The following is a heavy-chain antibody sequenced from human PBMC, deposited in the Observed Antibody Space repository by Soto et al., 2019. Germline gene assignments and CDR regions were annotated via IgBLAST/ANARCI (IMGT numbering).Heavy chain of an antibody. V-gene: IGHV1-69*13. CDR1: GGTFSTFG. CDR3: AKSAPMDAGDKYYYDF. J-gene: IGHJ4*02. Sequence: SVKVSCKASGGTFSTFGISWLRQSPGQGLEWMGGIIPFFGTARYSQKFEDRITITADESTNTVYMDLRSLTSEDTAIYYCAKSAPMDAGDKYYYDFWGQGALVTVSS. CDR2: IIPFFGTA. D-gene: IGHD4-17*01.